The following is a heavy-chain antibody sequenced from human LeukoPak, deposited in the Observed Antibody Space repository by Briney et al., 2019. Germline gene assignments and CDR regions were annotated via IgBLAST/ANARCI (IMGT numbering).Heavy chain of an antibody. V-gene: IGHV3-21*01. D-gene: IGHD2-2*01. J-gene: IGHJ6*03. Sequence: PGGSLRLSCAASGFTFSSYSMNWVRQAPGKGLEWVSSISSSSSYIYYADSVKGRFTISRDNAKNSLYLQMNSLRAEDTAVYYCARDDPSVWHQLLSGPPMDVWGKGTTVTISS. CDR3: ARDDPSVWHQLLSGPPMDV. CDR1: GFTFSSYS. CDR2: ISSSSSYI.